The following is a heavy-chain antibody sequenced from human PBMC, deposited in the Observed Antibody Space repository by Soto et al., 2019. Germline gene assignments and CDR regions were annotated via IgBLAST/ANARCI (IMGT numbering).Heavy chain of an antibody. D-gene: IGHD3-22*01. CDR3: ARGRSYYDSSGYLADNWFDP. CDR1: GGSFSGYY. CDR2: INHSGST. Sequence: SETLSLTCAVYGGSFSGYYWSWIRQPPGKGLEWIGEINHSGSTNYNPSLKSRVTISVDTSKNQFSLKLSSVTAADTAVYYCARGRSYYDSSGYLADNWFDPWGQGTLVTVSS. J-gene: IGHJ5*02. V-gene: IGHV4-34*01.